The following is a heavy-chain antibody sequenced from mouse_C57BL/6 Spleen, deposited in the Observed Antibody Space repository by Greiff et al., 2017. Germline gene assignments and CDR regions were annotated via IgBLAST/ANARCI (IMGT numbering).Heavy chain of an antibody. J-gene: IGHJ3*01. CDR2: IDPNSGGT. Sequence: QVQLQQPGAELVKPGASVKLSCKASGYTFTSYWMHWVKQRPGRGLGWIGRIDPNSGGTKYNEKFKSKATLTVDKPSSTAYMQLSSLTSEDSAVYYCAREGLYGNYVGWFAYWGQGTLVTVSA. CDR3: AREGLYGNYVGWFAY. D-gene: IGHD2-1*01. V-gene: IGHV1-72*01. CDR1: GYTFTSYW.